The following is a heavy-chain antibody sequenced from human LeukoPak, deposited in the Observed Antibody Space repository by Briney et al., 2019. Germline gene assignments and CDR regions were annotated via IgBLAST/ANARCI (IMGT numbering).Heavy chain of an antibody. Sequence: HPGGSLRLSSVASGFMFSNYALHWVRQAPGKGLEWVALISSDGSKIYYADSVKGRFTVSRDNSRNTLYLQMNSLRAEDSAVYYCARVEKSAPSPYYYMDVWGKGTTVTISS. V-gene: IGHV3-30*04. CDR1: GFMFSNYA. CDR2: ISSDGSKI. CDR3: ARVEKSAPSPYYYMDV. J-gene: IGHJ6*03.